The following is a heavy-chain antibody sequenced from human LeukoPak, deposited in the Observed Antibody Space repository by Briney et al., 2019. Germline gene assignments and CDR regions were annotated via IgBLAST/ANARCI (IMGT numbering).Heavy chain of an antibody. D-gene: IGHD2-2*01. J-gene: IGHJ4*02. CDR2: IYTSGRT. CDR1: GGSISSYY. CDR3: ARLGYCSCTSCATVFDY. Sequence: SETLSLTCTVSGGSISSYYWSWIRQPAGKGLEWIGRIYTSGRTKYYPSLKSRVTMSVDTSKNQFSLKLSSVTAANTGVYYCARLGYCSCTSCATVFDYWGQGTLVTVSS. V-gene: IGHV4-4*07.